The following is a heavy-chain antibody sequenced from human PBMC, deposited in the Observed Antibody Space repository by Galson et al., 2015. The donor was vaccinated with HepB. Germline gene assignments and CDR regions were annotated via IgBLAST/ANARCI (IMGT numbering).Heavy chain of an antibody. J-gene: IGHJ4*02. Sequence: SLRLSCAASGFTFSSYSMNWVRQAPGKGLEWVSYISSSSSNIYYADSVKGRFTISRDNAKNSLYLQMNSLRDEDTAVYYCARDYYYGSGSYSASFDYWGQGTLVTVSS. D-gene: IGHD3-10*01. V-gene: IGHV3-48*02. CDR3: ARDYYYGSGSYSASFDY. CDR2: ISSSSSNI. CDR1: GFTFSSYS.